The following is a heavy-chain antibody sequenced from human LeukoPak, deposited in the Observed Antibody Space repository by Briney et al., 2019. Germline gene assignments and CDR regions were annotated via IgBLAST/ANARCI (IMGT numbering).Heavy chain of an antibody. J-gene: IGHJ4*02. CDR3: ARDQSLVAYSSTWFDY. CDR2: ISAYNGNT. Sequence: ASVKVSCKTSGYTFTNYGLSWVRQAPGQGLEWMGWISAYNGNTDYAQNLQGRVTLTTDTSTTTAYMELRSLGSDDTAVYYCARDQSLVAYSSTWFDYWGQGILVTVSS. D-gene: IGHD6-13*01. V-gene: IGHV1-18*01. CDR1: GYTFTNYG.